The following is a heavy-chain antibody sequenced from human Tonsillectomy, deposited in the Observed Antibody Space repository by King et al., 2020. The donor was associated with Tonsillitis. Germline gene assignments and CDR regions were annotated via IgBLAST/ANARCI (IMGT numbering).Heavy chain of an antibody. Sequence: QLVPSGGGVVQPGRSLRLSCAASGFTFSSYAMHWVRQAPGKGLEWVAVISYDGSNKYYADSVKGRFTISRDNSKNTLYLQMNSLRAEDTAVYYCARDRVAAAYYGMDVWGQGTTVTVSS. V-gene: IGHV3-30*04. CDR3: ARDRVAAAYYGMDV. J-gene: IGHJ6*02. D-gene: IGHD6-13*01. CDR2: ISYDGSNK. CDR1: GFTFSSYA.